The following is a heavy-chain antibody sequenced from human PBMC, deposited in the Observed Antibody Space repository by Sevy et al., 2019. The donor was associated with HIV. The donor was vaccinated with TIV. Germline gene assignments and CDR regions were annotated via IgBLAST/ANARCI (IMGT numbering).Heavy chain of an antibody. CDR3: AKDEDILTGYYPFDY. V-gene: IGHV3-30*18. J-gene: IGHJ4*02. Sequence: GGSLRLSCAASGFTFSSYGMHWVRQAPGKGLEWVAVISYDGSNKYYADSVKGRFTISRDNSKNTLYLQMNSLRGVDTAVYYCAKDEDILTGYYPFDYWGQGTLVTVSS. CDR2: ISYDGSNK. CDR1: GFTFSSYG. D-gene: IGHD3-9*01.